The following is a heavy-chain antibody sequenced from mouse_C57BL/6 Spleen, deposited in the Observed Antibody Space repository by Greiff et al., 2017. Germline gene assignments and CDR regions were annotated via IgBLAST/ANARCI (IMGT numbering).Heavy chain of an antibody. J-gene: IGHJ3*01. Sequence: EVQLQQSGAELVRPGASVKLSCTASGFNIKDYYMHWVKQRPEPGLEWIGRIDPEDGDTEYAPKFPGKATMTADTSSNTAYLQLSSLTSEDTAVYYCTRGGYDTPFAYWGQGTLVTVSA. D-gene: IGHD2-2*01. V-gene: IGHV14-1*01. CDR2: IDPEDGDT. CDR1: GFNIKDYY. CDR3: TRGGYDTPFAY.